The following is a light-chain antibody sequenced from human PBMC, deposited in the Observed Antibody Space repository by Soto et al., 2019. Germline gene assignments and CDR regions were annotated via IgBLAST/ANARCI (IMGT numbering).Light chain of an antibody. J-gene: IGKJ5*01. CDR2: GAS. V-gene: IGKV3-15*01. CDR1: QNVNSN. CDR3: QQYDNWPPIT. Sequence: EVLMTQSPATLFVSPGERTTLSCRASQNVNSNLAWYQQKPGQAPRLLIYGASTRATGIPARFSGSGSETEFTLTISSLQSEDFAIYYCQQYDNWPPITFGQGTRLEIK.